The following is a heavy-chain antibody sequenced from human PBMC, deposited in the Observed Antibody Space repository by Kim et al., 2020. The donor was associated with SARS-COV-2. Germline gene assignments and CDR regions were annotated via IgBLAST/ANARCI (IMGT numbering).Heavy chain of an antibody. CDR1: GYTFTSYA. V-gene: IGHV1-3*01. D-gene: IGHD3-10*01. Sequence: ASVKVSCKASGYTFTSYAMHWVRQAPGQRLEWMGWINAGNGNTKYSQKFQGRVTITRDTSASTAYMELSSLRSEDTAVYYCARARITMVRGVIQYYFDYWGQGTLVTVSS. CDR2: INAGNGNT. J-gene: IGHJ4*02. CDR3: ARARITMVRGVIQYYFDY.